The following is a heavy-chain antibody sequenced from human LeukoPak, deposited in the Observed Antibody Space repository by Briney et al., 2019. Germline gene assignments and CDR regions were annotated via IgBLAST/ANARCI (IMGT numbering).Heavy chain of an antibody. CDR3: ALGLGDFWSGSPIDY. V-gene: IGHV1-69*05. Sequence: ASVKVSCKASGGTFSSYAISWVRQAPGQGLEWMGGFIPIFGTANYAQKFQGRVTITTDESTSTAYMELSSLRSEDTAVYYCALGLGDFWSGSPIDYWGQGTLVTVSS. J-gene: IGHJ4*02. CDR1: GGTFSSYA. D-gene: IGHD3-3*01. CDR2: FIPIFGTA.